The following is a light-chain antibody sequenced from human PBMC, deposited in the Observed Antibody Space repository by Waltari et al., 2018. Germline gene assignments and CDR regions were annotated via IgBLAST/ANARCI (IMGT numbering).Light chain of an antibody. CDR2: DAS. J-gene: IGKJ4*01. V-gene: IGKV3-11*01. CDR1: QSVSSY. CDR3: QQRSSWPLT. Sequence: EIVLTQSPATLSLSPGERATLSCRARQSVSSYLAWYQQKPGHAPRLLIYDASNRATGIPARFSGSGTGTDFTLTISSLEPEDFAVYYCQQRSSWPLTFGGGTKVEIK.